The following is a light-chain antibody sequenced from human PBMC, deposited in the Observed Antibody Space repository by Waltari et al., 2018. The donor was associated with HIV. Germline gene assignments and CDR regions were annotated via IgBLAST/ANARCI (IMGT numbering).Light chain of an antibody. J-gene: IGKJ4*01. CDR2: AVS. Sequence: IQLTQSPSFLSASVGDSVSITCRATQAVGSYLAWYQKKPGRAPNHLIYAVSVLQSGVPSRFSGSGSGTEFTLTISGLQPEDLATYYCQQLKTYPVTFGGGTKVDSK. CDR3: QQLKTYPVT. V-gene: IGKV1-9*01. CDR1: QAVGSY.